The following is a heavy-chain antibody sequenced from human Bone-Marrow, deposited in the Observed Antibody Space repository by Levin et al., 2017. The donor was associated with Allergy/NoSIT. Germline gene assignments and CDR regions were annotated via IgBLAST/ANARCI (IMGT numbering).Heavy chain of an antibody. D-gene: IGHD6-13*01. CDR3: AKYRLGSSGSALDY. CDR2: VYDSAST. V-gene: IGHV3-23*05. CDR1: GFTFTNHA. Sequence: PGESLKISCAASGFTFTNHAMAWVRQAPGKGLEWVSSVYDSASTYYTDSLRGRFTISRDNAKTTLYLQMNSLQADDTAVYYCAKYRLGSSGSALDYWGQGTLVTVS. J-gene: IGHJ4*02.